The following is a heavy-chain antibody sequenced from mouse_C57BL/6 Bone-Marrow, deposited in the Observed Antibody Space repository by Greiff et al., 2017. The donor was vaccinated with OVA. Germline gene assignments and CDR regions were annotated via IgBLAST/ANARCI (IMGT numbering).Heavy chain of an antibody. CDR2: ISSGGSYT. D-gene: IGHD2-3*01. J-gene: IGHJ1*03. CDR1: GFTFSSYG. V-gene: IGHV5-6*02. Sequence: DVKLVESGGDLVKPGGSLKLSCAASGFTFSSYGMSWVRQTPDKRLEWVATISSGGSYTYYPDSVKGRFTISRDNAKNTLYLQMSSLKSEDTAMYYCARQGDGYSPWYFDVWGTGTTVTVSS. CDR3: ARQGDGYSPWYFDV.